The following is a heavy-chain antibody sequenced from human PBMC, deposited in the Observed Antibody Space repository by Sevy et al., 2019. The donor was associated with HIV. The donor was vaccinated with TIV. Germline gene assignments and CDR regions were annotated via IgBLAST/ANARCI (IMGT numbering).Heavy chain of an antibody. D-gene: IGHD1-26*01. CDR3: ARGLVGANLGTDY. CDR2: ISFSSNYT. V-gene: IGHV3-11*06. Sequence: GGYLRLYCSASGFTFSDYYMNWIRQAPGKGLGCISYISFSSNYTMYADSVTGRFTISRDNAKNSLYLQMNSLRAEDTAVYYCARGLVGANLGTDYWGQGSLVTVSS. CDR1: GFTFSDYY. J-gene: IGHJ4*02.